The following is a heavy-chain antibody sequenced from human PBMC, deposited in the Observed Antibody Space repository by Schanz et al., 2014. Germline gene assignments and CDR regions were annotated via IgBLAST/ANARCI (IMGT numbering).Heavy chain of an antibody. CDR3: ARVPYGSGSYWDY. CDR1: GFTFSTYA. V-gene: IGHV3-23*04. Sequence: EVQLVESGGGLIQPGGSLRLSCAASGFTFSTYAMSWVRQAPGKGLEWVSAISGSGGSTYYADSVKGRFTISRDNSKNTLYLQMNSLRAGDTAVYYCARVPYGSGSYWDYWGQGTLVTVSA. D-gene: IGHD3-10*01. CDR2: ISGSGGST. J-gene: IGHJ4*02.